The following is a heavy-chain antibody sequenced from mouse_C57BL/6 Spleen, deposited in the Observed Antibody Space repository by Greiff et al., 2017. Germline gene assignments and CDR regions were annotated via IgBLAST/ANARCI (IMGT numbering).Heavy chain of an antibody. CDR3: ASRLYGSSYGYFDY. Sequence: EVKVVESGGGLVQPGGSLKLSCAASGFTFSDYYMYWVRQTPEKRLEWVAYISNGGGSTYYPDTVKGRFTISRDNAKNTLYLQMSRLKSEDTAMYYCASRLYGSSYGYFDYWGQGTTLTVSS. D-gene: IGHD1-1*01. J-gene: IGHJ2*01. CDR1: GFTFSDYY. CDR2: ISNGGGST. V-gene: IGHV5-12*01.